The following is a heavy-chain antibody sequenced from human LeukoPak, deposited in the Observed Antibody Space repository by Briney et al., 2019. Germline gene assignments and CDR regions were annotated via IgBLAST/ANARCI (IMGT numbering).Heavy chain of an antibody. Sequence: PGGSLSLSCVASGFTFSTYWMHWVRQALGKGLEWVANIKQDGSEKYYVDSVKGRFTISRDNAKNSLYLQMNSLGAEDTAVYYCAKRQQLGGGGFDYWGQGTLVTVSS. J-gene: IGHJ4*02. D-gene: IGHD6-13*01. CDR2: IKQDGSEK. V-gene: IGHV3-7*01. CDR3: AKRQQLGGGGFDY. CDR1: GFTFSTYW.